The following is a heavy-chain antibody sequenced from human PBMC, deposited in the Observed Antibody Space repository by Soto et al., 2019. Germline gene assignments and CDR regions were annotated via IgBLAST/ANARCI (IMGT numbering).Heavy chain of an antibody. CDR2: ISGSGGST. J-gene: IGHJ4*02. V-gene: IGHV3-23*01. Sequence: GGSLRLSCAASGFTFSSYAMSWVRQAPGKGLEWVSAISGSGGSTYYADSVKGRFTISRDNSKNTLYLQMNSLRAEDTAVYYCAKGGKYSSSPRPPYYFDYWGQGTLVTVSS. D-gene: IGHD6-6*01. CDR1: GFTFSSYA. CDR3: AKGGKYSSSPRPPYYFDY.